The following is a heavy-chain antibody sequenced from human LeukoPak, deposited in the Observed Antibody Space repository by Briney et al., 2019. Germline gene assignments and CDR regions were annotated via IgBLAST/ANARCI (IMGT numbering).Heavy chain of an antibody. CDR3: AILTYYDFWSGYFLDAFDI. Sequence: ASVKVSCKASGYTFTSYDINWVRQATGQGLEWMGWMNPNSGNTGYAQKLQGRVTMTTDTSTSTAYMELRSLRSDDTAVYYCAILTYYDFWSGYFLDAFDIWGQGTMVTVSS. D-gene: IGHD3-3*01. V-gene: IGHV1-8*01. J-gene: IGHJ3*02. CDR1: GYTFTSYD. CDR2: MNPNSGNT.